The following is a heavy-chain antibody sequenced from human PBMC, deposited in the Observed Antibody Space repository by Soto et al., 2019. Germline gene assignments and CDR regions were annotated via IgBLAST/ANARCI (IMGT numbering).Heavy chain of an antibody. CDR2: INPNSGGT. J-gene: IGHJ3*02. CDR1: GYTFTGYY. D-gene: IGHD3-22*01. Sequence: ASVKVSCKASGYTFTGYYMHWVRQAPGQGLEWMGWINPNSGGTNYAQKFQGRVTMTRDTSISTAYMELSRLRSDDTAVYYCARDVGYDSSGYYPPLNAFDIWGQGTMVTVSS. V-gene: IGHV1-2*02. CDR3: ARDVGYDSSGYYPPLNAFDI.